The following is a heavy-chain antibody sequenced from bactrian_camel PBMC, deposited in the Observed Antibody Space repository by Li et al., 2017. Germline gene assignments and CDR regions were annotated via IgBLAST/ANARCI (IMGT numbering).Heavy chain of an antibody. Sequence: HVQLVESGGGSAQIGGSLRLSCVVSGDHRMVAWFRQAPGTTREGDAGLGDDGSTSYAEFAEGRFTISKDYNNNTLYLRMNSLRPDDTATYFCAADEDAPKRTCSLMSTYTYWGQGTQVTVS. J-gene: IGHJ4*01. V-gene: IGHV3S55*01. CDR2: LGDDGST. CDR1: GDHRMV. CDR3: AADEDAPKRTCSLMSTYTY. D-gene: IGHD1*01.